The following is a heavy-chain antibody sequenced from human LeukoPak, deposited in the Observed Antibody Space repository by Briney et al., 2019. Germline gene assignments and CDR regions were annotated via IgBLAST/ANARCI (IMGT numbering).Heavy chain of an antibody. D-gene: IGHD3-22*01. Sequence: NPSETLSLTCTVSGGSISSYYWSWIRQPPGKGLEWIGYIYYSGSTNYNPSLKSRVTISVDTSKNQFSLKLSSVTAADTAVYYCASNHDYDSSGYFVGYYFDYWGQGTLVTVSS. V-gene: IGHV4-59*01. J-gene: IGHJ4*02. CDR1: GGSISSYY. CDR2: IYYSGST. CDR3: ASNHDYDSSGYFVGYYFDY.